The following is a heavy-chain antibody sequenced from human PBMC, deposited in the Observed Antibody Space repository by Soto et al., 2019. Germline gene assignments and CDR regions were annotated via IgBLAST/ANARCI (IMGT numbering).Heavy chain of an antibody. D-gene: IGHD2-15*01. CDR3: ARDRVGYCSGGSCYPQGYYYYGMDV. CDR2: IIPIFGTA. CDR1: GGTFSSYA. V-gene: IGHV1-69*06. J-gene: IGHJ6*02. Sequence: SVKVSCKASGGTFSSYAISWVRQAPGQGLEWMGGIIPIFGTANYAQKFQGRVTITADKSTSTAYMELSSLRSEDTAVYYCARDRVGYCSGGSCYPQGYYYYGMDVWGQGTTVTVSS.